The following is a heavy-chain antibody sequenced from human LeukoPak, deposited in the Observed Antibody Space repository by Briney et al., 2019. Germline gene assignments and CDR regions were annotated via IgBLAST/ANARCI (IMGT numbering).Heavy chain of an antibody. CDR1: GFTVSSNY. J-gene: IGHJ4*02. D-gene: IGHD5-18*01. CDR2: IKQDGSEK. V-gene: IGHV3-7*01. CDR3: ARERGGYSYGYYFDY. Sequence: GGSLRLSCAASGFTVSSNYMSWVRQAPGKGLEWVANIKQDGSEKYYVDSVKGRFTISRDNAKNSLYLQMNSLRAEDTAVYYCARERGGYSYGYYFDYWGQGTLVTVSS.